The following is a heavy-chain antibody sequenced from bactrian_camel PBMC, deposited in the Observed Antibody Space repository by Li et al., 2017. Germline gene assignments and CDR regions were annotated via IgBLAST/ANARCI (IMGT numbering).Heavy chain of an antibody. Sequence: HVQLVESGGGSVQPGGSLRLSCEASAFTFNTHYMYWVRQAPGKGLEWVSTINSGGGTTYYADSVKGRFTVSRDKTENTMYLQMNSLKSEDTAIYCCAAGRRAYCSGANWFRNMDFEGKGTQVTVSS. CDR1: AFTFNTHY. D-gene: IGHD8*01. CDR2: INSGGGTT. J-gene: IGHJ7*01. V-gene: IGHV3S1*01.